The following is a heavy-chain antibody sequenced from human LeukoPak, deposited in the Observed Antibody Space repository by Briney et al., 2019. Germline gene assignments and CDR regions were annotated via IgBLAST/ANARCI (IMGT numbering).Heavy chain of an antibody. CDR1: GGSISSYY. CDR2: IHYSGST. J-gene: IGHJ6*03. D-gene: IGHD3-10*01. V-gene: IGHV4-59*01. Sequence: SETLSLTCTVTGGSISSYYWGWIRQPPGKGLEWIGYIHYSGSTNYNPSLKSRVTISVDTSKNRFSLRLSSVTAADTAIYYCARVEEGYGSGRREDYFYYYMDVWGQGTTVTISS. CDR3: ARVEEGYGSGRREDYFYYYMDV.